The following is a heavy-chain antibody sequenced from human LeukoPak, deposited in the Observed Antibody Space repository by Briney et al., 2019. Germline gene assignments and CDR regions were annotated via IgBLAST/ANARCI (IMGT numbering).Heavy chain of an antibody. CDR2: INHSGST. Sequence: SETLSLTCAVYGGSFSGYYWSWIRQPPGKGLEWIGEINHSGSTNYNPSLKSRVTMSVDTSKNQFSLKLSSVTAADTAVYYCARCYGSGSYFDYWGQGTLVTVSS. V-gene: IGHV4-34*01. CDR3: ARCYGSGSYFDY. D-gene: IGHD3-10*01. CDR1: GGSFSGYY. J-gene: IGHJ4*02.